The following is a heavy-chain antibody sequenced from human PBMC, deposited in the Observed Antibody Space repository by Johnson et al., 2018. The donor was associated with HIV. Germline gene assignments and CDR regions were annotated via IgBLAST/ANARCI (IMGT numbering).Heavy chain of an antibody. J-gene: IGHJ3*02. D-gene: IGHD3-22*01. Sequence: QVQLVESGGGLVKPGGSLRLSCAASGFTFSDYYMVWIRQAPGKGLEWLSYISRSGSTIYYADSVKGRIHISRDNAKKSLYLQMNSLRAEDTAVYYCAKGQSSGYPKDAFDIWGRGTIVIVSS. V-gene: IGHV3-11*04. CDR1: GFTFSDYY. CDR2: ISRSGSTI. CDR3: AKGQSSGYPKDAFDI.